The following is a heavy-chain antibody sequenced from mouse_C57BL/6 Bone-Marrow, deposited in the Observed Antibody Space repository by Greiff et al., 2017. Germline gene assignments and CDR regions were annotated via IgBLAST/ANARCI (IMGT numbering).Heavy chain of an antibody. D-gene: IGHD4-1*01. CDR2: IYPGDGDT. J-gene: IGHJ1*03. CDR1: GYAFSSSW. Sequence: VQLQQSGPELVKPGASVKISCKASGYAFSSSWMNWVKQRPGKGLEWIGRIYPGDGDTNYNGKFKGKATLTADKSSSTAYMQLSSLTSEDSAVYFCARRGNWEGGYFDVWGTGTTVTVSS. V-gene: IGHV1-82*01. CDR3: ARRGNWEGGYFDV.